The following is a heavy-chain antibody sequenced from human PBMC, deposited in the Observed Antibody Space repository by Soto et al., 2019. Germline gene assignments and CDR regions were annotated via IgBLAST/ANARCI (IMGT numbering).Heavy chain of an antibody. Sequence: EVQLVESGGGLVLHGESLKLSCAASGFASNGFALHWIRQAPGKRLEWLGRIRTRSSDYATEYGASVRGRFTISRDDSQKTAYLQMKSMETEDTAMYYCARLRTSWANDAFDVWGLGTLVIVSS. D-gene: IGHD2-2*01. J-gene: IGHJ3*01. CDR2: IRTRSSDYAT. CDR3: ARLRTSWANDAFDV. V-gene: IGHV3-73*02. CDR1: GFASNGFA.